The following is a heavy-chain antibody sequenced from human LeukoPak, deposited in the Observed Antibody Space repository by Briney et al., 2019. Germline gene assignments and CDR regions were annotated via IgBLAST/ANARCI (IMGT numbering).Heavy chain of an antibody. CDR3: AKDLLRWSFDY. D-gene: IGHD4-23*01. V-gene: IGHV3-30*18. CDR2: ISYDGGNI. Sequence: QPGRSLRLSCAASGFIFSSYGMHGVRQAPGKGLEWVAVISYDGGNISYTDSVKGRFTISRDKSKNTLYLQMNSLRADDTAVYYCAKDLLRWSFDYWGQGTLVTVSS. CDR1: GFIFSSYG. J-gene: IGHJ4*02.